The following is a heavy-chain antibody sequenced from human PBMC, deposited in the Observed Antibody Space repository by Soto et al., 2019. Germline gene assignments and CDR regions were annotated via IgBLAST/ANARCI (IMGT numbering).Heavy chain of an antibody. J-gene: IGHJ6*01. CDR2: INAGNGNT. Sequence: GPSVKVSCKASGYTFTSYAMHWVRQAPGQRLEWMGWINAGNGNTNYAQKLQGRVIMTTETSTSTAYMELRSLRSDDTAVYYCARVDCSRTSCLAYYYYGMDVWGEGTTVTVSS. D-gene: IGHD2-2*01. CDR3: ARVDCSRTSCLAYYYYGMDV. V-gene: IGHV1-3*01. CDR1: GYTFTSYA.